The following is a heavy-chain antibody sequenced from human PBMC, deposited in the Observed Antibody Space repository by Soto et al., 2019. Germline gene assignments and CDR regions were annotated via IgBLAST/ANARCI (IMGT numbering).Heavy chain of an antibody. CDR1: GVTFSRYS. J-gene: IGHJ6*02. CDR2: ISSSSSYI. V-gene: IGHV3-21*01. D-gene: IGHD3-16*01. CDR3: AREGELYYYYYYGMDV. Sequence: PGGSLRLSCAASGVTFSRYSMNWVRPAPGKGLEWVSSISSSSSYIYYADSVKGRFTISRDNAKNSLYLQMNSLRAEDTAVYYCAREGELYYYYYYGMDVWGQGTTVTVSS.